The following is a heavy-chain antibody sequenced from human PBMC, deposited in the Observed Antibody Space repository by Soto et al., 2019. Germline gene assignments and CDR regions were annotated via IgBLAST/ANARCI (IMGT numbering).Heavy chain of an antibody. Sequence: PGESLKISRKGSGYSFSGYWINWVRQMPGKGLVVMGRIDPSDPQMYYSPSFRGHVTISAAKSITTVFLQWSSLRASDTAMYYCARQIYGSDSGPNFQYYFDSWGQGTLVTVSS. CDR1: GYSFSGYW. D-gene: IGHD1-26*01. CDR2: IDPSDPQM. V-gene: IGHV5-10-1*01. J-gene: IGHJ4*02. CDR3: ARQIYGSDSGPNFQYYFDS.